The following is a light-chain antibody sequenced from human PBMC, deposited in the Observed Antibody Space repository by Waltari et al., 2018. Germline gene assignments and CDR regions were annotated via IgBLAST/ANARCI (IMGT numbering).Light chain of an antibody. V-gene: IGKV1-5*03. CDR3: QHYNNYSGT. Sequence: DIQMTQSPSTLSASVGDTVTITWRASQTVSAWLAWYQQKPGNAPKLLIYKASNLKSGVPSRFSGSGSGTEFTLTINSLQPDDFATYYCQHYNNYSGTFGQGTRVELK. J-gene: IGKJ1*01. CDR2: KAS. CDR1: QTVSAW.